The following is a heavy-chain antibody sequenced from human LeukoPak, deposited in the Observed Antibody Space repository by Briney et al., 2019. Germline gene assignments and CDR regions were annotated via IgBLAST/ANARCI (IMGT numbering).Heavy chain of an antibody. CDR3: ARGGRLGYCSGGSCYSFDY. CDR1: GGSFSGYY. D-gene: IGHD2-15*01. Sequence: SETLSLTCAVYGGSFSGYYWSWIRQPPGKGLEWIGEINHSGSTNYNPSLKSRVTISVDTSKNQFSLKLSSVTAADTAVYYCARGGRLGYCSGGSCYSFDYWGQGTLVTVSS. J-gene: IGHJ4*02. CDR2: INHSGST. V-gene: IGHV4-34*01.